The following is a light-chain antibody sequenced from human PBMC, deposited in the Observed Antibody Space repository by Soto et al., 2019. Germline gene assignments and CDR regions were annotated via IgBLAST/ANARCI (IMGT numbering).Light chain of an antibody. CDR1: ESVDSF. CDR2: DAV. V-gene: IGKV3-11*01. Sequence: EVVLTQSPATLSLSPGERATLFCRASESVDSFLAWYQQKPGQAPRLLIYDAVNRATGIPARFSGSGSGTDFTLTISGLEPEDFATYYCQQRKKWPPITFGQGGRPAVK. CDR3: QQRKKWPPIT. J-gene: IGKJ5*01.